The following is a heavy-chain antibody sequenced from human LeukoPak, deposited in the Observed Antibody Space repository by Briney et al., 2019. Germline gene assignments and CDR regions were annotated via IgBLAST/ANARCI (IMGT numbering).Heavy chain of an antibody. CDR2: ISGSGGST. CDR1: GFTFSSYA. V-gene: IGHV3-23*01. Sequence: ESGGSLRLSCAASGFTFSSYAMSWVRQAPGKGLEWVSAISGSGGSTYYADSVKGRFTISRDNSKNTLYLQMNSLRAEDTAVYYCATYSGDYGGNIYFFDHWGQGTLVTVSS. D-gene: IGHD4-23*01. CDR3: ATYSGDYGGNIYFFDH. J-gene: IGHJ4*02.